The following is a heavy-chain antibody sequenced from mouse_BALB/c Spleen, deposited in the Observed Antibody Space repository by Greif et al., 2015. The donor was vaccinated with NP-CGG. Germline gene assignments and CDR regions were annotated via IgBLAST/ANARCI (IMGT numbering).Heavy chain of an antibody. Sequence: VQLQQSGPGLVQPSQSLSITCTVSGFSLTSYGVHWVRQSPGKGLEWLGVIWSGGSTDYNAAFISRLSFSKDNSKSQVFFKMNSLQANDTAIYYCAREGYRYDPYYYAMDYWGQGTSVTVSS. D-gene: IGHD2-14*01. V-gene: IGHV2-2*02. J-gene: IGHJ4*01. CDR1: GFSLTSYG. CDR2: IWSGGST. CDR3: AREGYRYDPYYYAMDY.